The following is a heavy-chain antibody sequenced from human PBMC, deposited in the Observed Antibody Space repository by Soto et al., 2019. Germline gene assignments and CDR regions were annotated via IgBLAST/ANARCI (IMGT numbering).Heavy chain of an antibody. CDR1: AFTFSSYA. CDR3: AKGRASDCPGCTQDY. D-gene: IGHD2-21*02. CDR2: VSSSGDST. V-gene: IGHV3-23*01. Sequence: EVQLLESGGGLAQPGGSLRLSCAASAFTFSSYAMSWVRQAPGKGLEWVSAVSSSGDSTYYADSVKGRFTISRDNSKNTLYLQMNSLRAEDTAVYYCAKGRASDCPGCTQDYWGQGTLVTVSS. J-gene: IGHJ4*02.